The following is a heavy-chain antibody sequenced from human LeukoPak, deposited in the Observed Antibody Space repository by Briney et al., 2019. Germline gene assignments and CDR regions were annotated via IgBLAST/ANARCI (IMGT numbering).Heavy chain of an antibody. CDR3: ARANALYCSSTSCLFDY. Sequence: ASVKVSCKASGYTFTGYYMHWVRQAPGQGLEWMAWINPNSGGTYYAQNFHDKITMTRDTSISTAYMELSRLRSDDTAIYYCARANALYCSSTSCLFDYWGQGTLVTVSS. V-gene: IGHV1-2*02. J-gene: IGHJ4*02. D-gene: IGHD2-2*01. CDR1: GYTFTGYY. CDR2: INPNSGGT.